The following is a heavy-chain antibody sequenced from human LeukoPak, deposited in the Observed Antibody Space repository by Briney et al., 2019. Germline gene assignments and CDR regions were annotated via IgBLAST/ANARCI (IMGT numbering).Heavy chain of an antibody. J-gene: IGHJ4*02. CDR3: ARYWAQRWAFDY. V-gene: IGHV3-48*03. Sequence: PGGSLRLSCAASGFTFSSYEMNWVRQAPGKGLEWVSYISSSGSTIYYADSVKGRFTISRDNAKNPLYLQMNSLRAEDTAVYYCARYWAQRWAFDYWGQGTLVTV. CDR1: GFTFSSYE. D-gene: IGHD5-24*01. CDR2: ISSSGSTI.